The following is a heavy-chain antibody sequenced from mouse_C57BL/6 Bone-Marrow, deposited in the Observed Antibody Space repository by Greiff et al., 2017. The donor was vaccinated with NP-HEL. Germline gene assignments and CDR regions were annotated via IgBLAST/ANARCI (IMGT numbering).Heavy chain of an antibody. CDR2: IDPSDSYT. Sequence: QVQLQQPGAELVRPGTSVKLSCKASGYTFTSYWMHWVKQRPGQGLEWIGVIDPSDSYTNYNQKFKGKATLTVDTSSSTAYMQLSSLTSEDSAVYYCARYYYGSSFDRDAMDYWGQGTSVTVSS. V-gene: IGHV1-59*01. J-gene: IGHJ4*01. CDR3: ARYYYGSSFDRDAMDY. D-gene: IGHD1-1*01. CDR1: GYTFTSYW.